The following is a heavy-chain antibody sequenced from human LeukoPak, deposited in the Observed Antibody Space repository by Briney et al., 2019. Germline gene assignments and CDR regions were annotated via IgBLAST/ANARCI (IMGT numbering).Heavy chain of an antibody. D-gene: IGHD3-22*01. V-gene: IGHV4-4*07. CDR3: AREEYDSSGYYPYYFDY. CDR2: IYTSGST. J-gene: IGHJ4*02. Sequence: SETLSLTCTVSGGSISCYYWSWIRQPAGRGLEWIGRIYTSGSTNYNPSLKSRVTMSVDTSKNQFSLKLSSVTAADTAVYYCAREEYDSSGYYPYYFDYWGQGTLVTVSS. CDR1: GGSISCYY.